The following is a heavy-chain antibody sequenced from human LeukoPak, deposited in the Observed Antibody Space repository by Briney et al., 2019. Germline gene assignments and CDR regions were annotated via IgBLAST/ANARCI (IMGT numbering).Heavy chain of an antibody. CDR2: ISSSGSTI. J-gene: IGHJ4*02. CDR1: GFTFSDYY. CDR3: ATMDTAMVPVDY. Sequence: GGSLRLSCSASGFTFSDYYMSWIRQAPGKGLEWVSYISSSGSTIYYADSVKSRFTISRDNAKNSLYLQMNSLRAEDTAVYYCATMDTAMVPVDYWGQGTLVTVSS. D-gene: IGHD5-18*01. V-gene: IGHV3-11*04.